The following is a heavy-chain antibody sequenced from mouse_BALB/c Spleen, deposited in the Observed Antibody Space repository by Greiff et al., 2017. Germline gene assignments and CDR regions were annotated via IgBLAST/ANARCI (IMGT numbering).Heavy chain of an antibody. CDR3: ARRAIDYDGGGFAY. D-gene: IGHD2-4*01. V-gene: IGHV1S135*01. Sequence: EVQLQQSGPELVKPGASVKVSCKASGYAFTSYNMYWVKQSHGKSLEWIGYIDPYNGGTSYNQKFKGKATLTVDKSSSTAYMHLNSLTSEDSAVYYCARRAIDYDGGGFAYWGQGTLVTVSA. CDR2: IDPYNGGT. CDR1: GYAFTSYN. J-gene: IGHJ3*01.